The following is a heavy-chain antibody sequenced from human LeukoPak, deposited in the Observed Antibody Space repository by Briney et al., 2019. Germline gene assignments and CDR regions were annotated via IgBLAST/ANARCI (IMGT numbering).Heavy chain of an antibody. J-gene: IGHJ6*03. V-gene: IGHV4-34*01. D-gene: IGHD3-3*01. Sequence: SETLSLISAVYGGSFSGYYWSWIRQSPGKGLEWIGEINHSGSTNYNPSLKSRVTISVDTSKNQFSLKLSSVTAADTAVYYCARGGYYDFWSGYSHGGVYYYYYMDVWGKGTTVTVSS. CDR1: GGSFSGYY. CDR3: ARGGYYDFWSGYSHGGVYYYYYMDV. CDR2: INHSGST.